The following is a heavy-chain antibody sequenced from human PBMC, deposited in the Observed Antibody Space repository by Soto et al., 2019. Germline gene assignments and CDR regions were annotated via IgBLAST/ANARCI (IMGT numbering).Heavy chain of an antibody. Sequence: EVQLLESGGGLVQPGGSLRLSCVGSGFSFRKYAMNWVRQAPGKGLEWVSGISGSGGSGRGFYADPVKGRCTISRDNSKNTLYLEMNSLRAEDTAVYYCAKDLDDYSSAIDFWGQGTLVTVSS. CDR3: AKDLDDYSSAIDF. J-gene: IGHJ4*02. CDR2: ISGSGGSGRG. D-gene: IGHD4-4*01. CDR1: GFSFRKYA. V-gene: IGHV3-23*01.